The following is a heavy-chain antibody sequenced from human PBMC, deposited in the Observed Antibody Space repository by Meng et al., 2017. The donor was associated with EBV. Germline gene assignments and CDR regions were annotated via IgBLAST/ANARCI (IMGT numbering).Heavy chain of an antibody. D-gene: IGHD4-11*01. CDR2: VYWDNDD. J-gene: IGHJ4*02. CDR3: AYVAYRRVISYFDS. CDR1: RFSLTPRVMG. V-gene: IGHV2-5*02. Sequence: IPFQHAGAALVNTTPTLTLSCTLSRFSLTPRVMGVGWIRHPPGTPLEWLTLVYWDNDDRYSPFLRNRLSITTYTSKNQVFLRLTNMDPVDSGTYSCAYVAYRRVISYFDSWGQGILVTVSS.